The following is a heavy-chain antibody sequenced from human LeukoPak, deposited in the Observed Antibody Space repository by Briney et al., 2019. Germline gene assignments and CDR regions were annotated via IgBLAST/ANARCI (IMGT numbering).Heavy chain of an antibody. V-gene: IGHV3-21*01. CDR2: ISSSSSYI. CDR3: ATDGVVPAAIKDY. J-gene: IGHJ4*02. D-gene: IGHD2-2*01. Sequence: GGSLRLSCAASGFTFSSYSMNWVRQAPGKGLEWVSSISSSSSYIYYADSVKGRFTISRDNAKNSLYLQMNSLRAEDTAVYYCATDGVVPAAIKDYWGQGTLVTVSS. CDR1: GFTFSSYS.